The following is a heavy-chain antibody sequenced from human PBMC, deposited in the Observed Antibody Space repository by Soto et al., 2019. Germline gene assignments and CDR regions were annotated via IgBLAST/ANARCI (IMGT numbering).Heavy chain of an antibody. CDR3: ARGNIAVAVRGLFDY. Sequence: EVQLVESGGGLVQPGGSLRLSCIASELTFSTSWMHWVRQAPGKGPVWISRINTDGSDVTYADSVKGRFAVSRDNAKNTLYLQVNSLRVEDTAVYFCARGNIAVAVRGLFDYWGQGTLVTVSS. CDR1: ELTFSTSW. CDR2: INTDGSDV. J-gene: IGHJ4*02. D-gene: IGHD6-19*01. V-gene: IGHV3-74*03.